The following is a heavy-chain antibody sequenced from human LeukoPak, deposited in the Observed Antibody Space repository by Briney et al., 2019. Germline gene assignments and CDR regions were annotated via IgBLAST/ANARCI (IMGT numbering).Heavy chain of an antibody. CDR2: IYSGGST. CDR3: AREVHYYDISGYIDC. Sequence: PGGSLRLSCAASGFTVSSNYMSWVRQAPGKGLEWVSVIYSGGSTYYADSVKGRFTISRDNSKNTLYLQMNSLRAEDTAVYYCAREVHYYDISGYIDCGGQGTLVTVSS. V-gene: IGHV3-53*01. CDR1: GFTVSSNY. J-gene: IGHJ4*02. D-gene: IGHD3-22*01.